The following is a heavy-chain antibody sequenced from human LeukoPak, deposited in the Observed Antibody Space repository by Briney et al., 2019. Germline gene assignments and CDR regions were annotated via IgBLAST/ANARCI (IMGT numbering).Heavy chain of an antibody. CDR2: ISGRGGST. J-gene: IGHJ3*02. V-gene: IGHV3-23*01. CDR1: GFTFSSYA. CDR3: AKGLTIFGVVRDAFDI. Sequence: QPGGSLRLSCAASGFTFSSYAMSWVRQAPGKGLEWVSAISGRGGSTYYADSVKGRFTISRDNSKNTLYLQMNSLRAEDTAVYYCAKGLTIFGVVRDAFDIWGQGTMVTVSS. D-gene: IGHD3-3*01.